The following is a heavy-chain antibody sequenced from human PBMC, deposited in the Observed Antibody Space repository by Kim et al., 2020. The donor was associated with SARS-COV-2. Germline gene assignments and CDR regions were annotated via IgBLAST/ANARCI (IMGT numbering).Heavy chain of an antibody. J-gene: IGHJ4*02. CDR2: IWYDGSNK. CDR1: GFTFSSYG. Sequence: GGSLRLSCAASGFTFSSYGMHWVRQAPGKGLEWVAVIWYDGSNKYYADSVKGRFTISRDNSKNTLYLQMNSLRAEDTAVYYCARDGGSEYSSSPVDYWGQGPLVTVSS. D-gene: IGHD6-13*01. CDR3: ARDGGSEYSSSPVDY. V-gene: IGHV3-33*01.